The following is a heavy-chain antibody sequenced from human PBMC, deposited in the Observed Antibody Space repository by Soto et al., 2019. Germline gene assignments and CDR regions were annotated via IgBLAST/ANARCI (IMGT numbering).Heavy chain of an antibody. V-gene: IGHV1-18*01. J-gene: IGHJ5*02. Sequence: QIQMVQSGGEVKKPGASVKVSCRASGYAFTSYGVSWVRQAPGQAPEWMGWISAHNNDINYGGTFQGRLTLTTDTSTNTAYMELRNLRSDDTAVYYCVRDYLHYDVLTGSFSDCFDPWGQGTLVIVSS. CDR3: VRDYLHYDVLTGSFSDCFDP. CDR1: GYAFTSYG. D-gene: IGHD3-9*01. CDR2: ISAHNNDI.